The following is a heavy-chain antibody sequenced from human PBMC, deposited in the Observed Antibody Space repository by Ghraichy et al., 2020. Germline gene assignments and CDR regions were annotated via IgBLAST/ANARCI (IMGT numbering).Heavy chain of an antibody. Sequence: SVKVSCKASGGTFSSYAISWVRQAPGQGLEWMGRIIPILGIANYAQKFQGRVTITADKSTSTAYMELSSLRSEDTAVYYCARDLGVDYGGNSGYFDLWGRGTLVTVSS. V-gene: IGHV1-69*04. CDR1: GGTFSSYA. J-gene: IGHJ2*01. CDR3: ARDLGVDYGGNSGYFDL. D-gene: IGHD4-23*01. CDR2: IIPILGIA.